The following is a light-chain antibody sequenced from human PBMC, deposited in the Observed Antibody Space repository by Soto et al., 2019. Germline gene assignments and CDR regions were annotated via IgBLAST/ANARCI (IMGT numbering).Light chain of an antibody. V-gene: IGKV4-1*01. CDR2: WAS. Sequence: VMTQSPDSVAVSLGERATINCKSSQSVLYSSNNKNYLAWYQQKPGQPPKLLIYWASTRESGVPDRFSGSGSGTDFTLTISSLQAEDVAVYYCQQYYSTPWTFGQGTKVDIK. CDR3: QQYYSTPWT. J-gene: IGKJ1*01. CDR1: QSVLYSSNNKNY.